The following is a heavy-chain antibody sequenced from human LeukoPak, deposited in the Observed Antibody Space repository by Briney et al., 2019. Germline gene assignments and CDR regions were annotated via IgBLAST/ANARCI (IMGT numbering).Heavy chain of an antibody. CDR3: ARDGKWGSSGYFMEYFDY. V-gene: IGHV4-38-2*02. CDR2: IYHSGST. CDR1: GYSISSGYY. J-gene: IGHJ4*02. Sequence: PSETLSLTCTVSGYSISSGYYWGWIRQPPGKGLEWIGSIYHSGSTYCSPSLKSRVTISVDTSKNQFSLKLSSVTAADTAVYYCARDGKWGSSGYFMEYFDYWGQGTLVTVSS. D-gene: IGHD3-22*01.